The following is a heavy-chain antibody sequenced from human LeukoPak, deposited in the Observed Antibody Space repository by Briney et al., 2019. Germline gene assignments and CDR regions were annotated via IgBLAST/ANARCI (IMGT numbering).Heavy chain of an antibody. CDR2: IRYDGSNK. D-gene: IGHD6-19*01. CDR3: AKEGYSSGWYEDY. CDR1: VFTFSTYG. V-gene: IGHV3-30*02. J-gene: IGHJ4*02. Sequence: PGGSLRLCCAAAVFTFSTYGIHWVRQAPGMGLEWVAFIRYDGSNKYYADSVKGRFTISRDNFMYTVYLQMNSLRTEDTAVYYCAKEGYSSGWYEDYWGQGTLVTVSS.